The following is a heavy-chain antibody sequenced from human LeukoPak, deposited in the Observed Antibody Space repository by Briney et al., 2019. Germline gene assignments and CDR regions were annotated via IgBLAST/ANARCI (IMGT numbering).Heavy chain of an antibody. CDR3: ARIEAVTRGYNHAYYFDY. J-gene: IGHJ4*02. V-gene: IGHV4-39*07. CDR2: IYHNGNT. CDR1: GGSISSSSYY. Sequence: SETLSLTCTVSGGSISSSSYYWGWIRQPPGKGLEWIGNIYHNGNTYYNPSLKSRVTIPVDTSKKQFSLKLRTATAADTAVYYCARIEAVTRGYNHAYYFDYWGQGTLVTVSS. D-gene: IGHD5-18*01.